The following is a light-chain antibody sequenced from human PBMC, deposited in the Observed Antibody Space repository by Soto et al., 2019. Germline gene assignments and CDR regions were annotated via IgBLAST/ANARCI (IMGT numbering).Light chain of an antibody. CDR3: QHSFS. J-gene: IGKJ3*01. Sequence: DNQMTQSPSSLSASIGDRVTITCRTSQSIVNYLNWYQQKPGQAPKLLIYATSNLQSGVPSRFGGGGSATYFTLTISDLQPEDFATYYCQHSFSFGPGTTVDIK. CDR1: QSIVNY. CDR2: ATS. V-gene: IGKV1-39*01.